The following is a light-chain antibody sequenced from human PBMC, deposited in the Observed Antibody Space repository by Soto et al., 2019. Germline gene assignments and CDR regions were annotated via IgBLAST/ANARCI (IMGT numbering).Light chain of an antibody. CDR1: SSNIGKYQ. J-gene: IGLJ3*02. CDR3: GTWDSSLSAEV. Sequence: QSVLTQPPSVSAAPGQKVTISCSGSSSNIGKYQVSWYQQVPGTAPKLLIHDTSERPSGIPDRFSGSKSGTSAALGITGLQTGDEADYYCGTWDSSLSAEVFGGGTKLTVL. V-gene: IGLV1-51*01. CDR2: DTS.